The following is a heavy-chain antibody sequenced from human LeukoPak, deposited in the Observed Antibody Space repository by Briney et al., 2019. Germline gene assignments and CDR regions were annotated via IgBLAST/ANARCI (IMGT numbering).Heavy chain of an antibody. Sequence: GGSLRLSCAASGFTFRSYAMSWVRQAPGKGLEWVSAISGSGGSTYYADSVKGRFTISRDNSKNTLYLQMNSLRAEDTAVYYCAKEDIKNYDFWSGYPGGYFDYWGQGTLVTVSS. V-gene: IGHV3-23*01. CDR1: GFTFRSYA. CDR2: ISGSGGST. J-gene: IGHJ4*02. D-gene: IGHD3-3*01. CDR3: AKEDIKNYDFWSGYPGGYFDY.